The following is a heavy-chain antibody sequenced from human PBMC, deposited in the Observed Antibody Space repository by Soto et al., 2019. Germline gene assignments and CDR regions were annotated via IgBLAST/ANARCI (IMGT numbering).Heavy chain of an antibody. CDR1: GYTFTGYY. CDR2: INPNSGGT. D-gene: IGHD6-6*01. J-gene: IGHJ6*02. V-gene: IGHV1-2*04. Sequence: ASVKVSCKASGYTFTGYYMHWVRQAPGQGLEWMGWINPNSGGTNYAQKFQGWVTMTRVTSISTAYMELSRLRSDDTAVYYCAREKQLVRDYYYYGMDVWGQGTTVTV. CDR3: AREKQLVRDYYYYGMDV.